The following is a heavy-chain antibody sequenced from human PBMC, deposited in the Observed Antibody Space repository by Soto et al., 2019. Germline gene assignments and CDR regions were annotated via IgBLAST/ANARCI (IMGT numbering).Heavy chain of an antibody. D-gene: IGHD2-15*01. CDR3: ARVSDIVVVVAATPYYYYGMDV. CDR1: GGTFSSYA. J-gene: IGHJ6*02. CDR2: IIPIFGTA. V-gene: IGHV1-69*13. Sequence: SVKVSCKASGGTFSSYAISWVRQAPGQGLEWMGGIIPIFGTANYAQKFQGRVTITADESTSTAYMELSSLRSEDTAVYYCARVSDIVVVVAATPYYYYGMDVWGQGTTVTVS.